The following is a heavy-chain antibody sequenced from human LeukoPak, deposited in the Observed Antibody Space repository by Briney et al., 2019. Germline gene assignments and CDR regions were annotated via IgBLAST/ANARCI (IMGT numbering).Heavy chain of an antibody. V-gene: IGHV3-21*06. J-gene: IGHJ4*02. CDR3: AKSMDILTGYLWSLDY. Sequence: GGSLRLSCEASGFTFNTYSMNWARQAPGKGLEWVSSIDSSGGYMFYADSVKGRFIISRDNAKDSLYLQMNSLRAEDTAVYYCAKSMDILTGYLWSLDYWGQGTLVTVSS. CDR2: IDSSGGYM. D-gene: IGHD3-9*01. CDR1: GFTFNTYS.